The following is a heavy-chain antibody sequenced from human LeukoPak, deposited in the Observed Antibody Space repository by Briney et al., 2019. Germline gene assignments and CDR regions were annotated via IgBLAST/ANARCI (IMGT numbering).Heavy chain of an antibody. CDR1: GGTFSSYA. CDR2: IIPILGIA. CDR3: ASERRGYSYGCFDY. Sequence: EASMKVSCKASGGTFSSYAISWVRQAPGQGLEWMGRIIPILGIANYAQKFQGRVTITADKSTSTAYMELSSLRSEDTAVYYCASERRGYSYGCFDYWGQGTLVTVSS. V-gene: IGHV1-69*04. D-gene: IGHD5-18*01. J-gene: IGHJ4*02.